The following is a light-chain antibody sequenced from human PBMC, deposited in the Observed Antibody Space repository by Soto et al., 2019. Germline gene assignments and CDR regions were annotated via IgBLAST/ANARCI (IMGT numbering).Light chain of an antibody. J-gene: IGKJ4*01. CDR1: QGISSH. Sequence: AIRMTQSPSSFSASTGDRVTITCRASQGISSHLGWYQQRPGQAPKLLIYAASTIQSGVPSRFSGSGSGTDFTLTINCLQSEDFATYFCQQYYSYPLTFGGGNKVEIK. CDR3: QQYYSYPLT. CDR2: AAS. V-gene: IGKV1-8*01.